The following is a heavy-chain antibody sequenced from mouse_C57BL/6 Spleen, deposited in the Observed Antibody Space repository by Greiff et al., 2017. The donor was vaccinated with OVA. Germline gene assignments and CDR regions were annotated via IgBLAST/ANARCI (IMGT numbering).Heavy chain of an antibody. Sequence: EVQRVESGGGLVKPGGSLKLSCAASGFTFSSYAMSWVRQTPEKRLEWVATISDGGSYTYYPDNVKGRFTISRDNAKNNLYLQMSHLKSADTAMYYCARDGPYDYFAYWGQGTTLTVSS. CDR3: ARDGPYDYFAY. CDR1: GFTFSSYA. J-gene: IGHJ2*01. CDR2: ISDGGSYT. V-gene: IGHV5-4*01. D-gene: IGHD2-3*01.